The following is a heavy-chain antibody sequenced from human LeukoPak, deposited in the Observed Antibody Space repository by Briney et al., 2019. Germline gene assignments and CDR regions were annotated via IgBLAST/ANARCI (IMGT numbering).Heavy chain of an antibody. D-gene: IGHD2-21*02. CDR3: ARGGRIVVVTAILRYWYFDL. CDR2: ISHSVRT. J-gene: IGHJ2*01. Sequence: SETLSLTCAVYGGSFSGYYWSWIRQPPGKGLEWIGEISHSVRTNYNPSLKSRVTISVDTSKNQFSLKLSSVTAADTAVYYCARGGRIVVVTAILRYWYFDLWGRGTLVTV. V-gene: IGHV4-34*01. CDR1: GGSFSGYY.